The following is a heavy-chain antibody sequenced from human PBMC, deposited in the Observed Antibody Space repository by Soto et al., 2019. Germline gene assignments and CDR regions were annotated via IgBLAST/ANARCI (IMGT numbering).Heavy chain of an antibody. J-gene: IGHJ4*02. CDR2: IYYSGST. Sequence: PSETLSLTCTVSGGSISSYYWSWIRQPPGKGLEWIGYIYYSGSTNYNPSLKSRVTISVDTSKNQFSLKLSSLTAADTAVDYCARLLDGLHFDYWGQGTLVTFSS. V-gene: IGHV4-59*08. CDR1: GGSISSYY. D-gene: IGHD3-9*01. CDR3: ARLLDGLHFDY.